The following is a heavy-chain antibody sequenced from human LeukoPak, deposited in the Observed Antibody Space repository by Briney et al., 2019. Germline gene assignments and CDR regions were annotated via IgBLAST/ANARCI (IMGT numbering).Heavy chain of an antibody. CDR1: GGSFSGYY. D-gene: IGHD2-2*01. Sequence: PSETLSLTCAVYGGSFSGYYWGWIRQPPGKGLEWIGEINHSGSTNYNPSLKSRVTISVDTSKNQFSLKLSSVTAADTAVYYCASRTGVVVPAFNYWGQGTLVTVSS. CDR3: ASRTGVVVPAFNY. J-gene: IGHJ4*02. CDR2: INHSGST. V-gene: IGHV4-34*01.